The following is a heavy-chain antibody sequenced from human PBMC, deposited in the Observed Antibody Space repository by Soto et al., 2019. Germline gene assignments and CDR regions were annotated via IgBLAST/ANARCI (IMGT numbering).Heavy chain of an antibody. CDR1: GGSFSGYY. J-gene: IGHJ3*02. D-gene: IGHD6-19*01. CDR2: INHSGST. V-gene: IGHV4-34*01. Sequence: PSETLSLTCAVYGGSFSGYYWIWVRHPPGKGLEWIVEINHSGSTNYNPSLKSRVTISVDTSKNQFSLKLSSVTAADTAVYYCARGSRSGWQLNAFDIWGQGTMVTVSS. CDR3: ARGSRSGWQLNAFDI.